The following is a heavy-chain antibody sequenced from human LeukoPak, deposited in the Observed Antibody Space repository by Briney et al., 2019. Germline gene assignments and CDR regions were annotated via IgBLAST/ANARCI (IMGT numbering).Heavy chain of an antibody. V-gene: IGHV4-4*07. J-gene: IGHJ3*02. D-gene: IGHD2-15*01. CDR2: IYTSGST. Sequence: SETLSLTCTVSIGPISTYYWSWIRQTAGKGLEWIGRIYTSGSTNFNPSLKSRVTRSLDTSKNQFSLKLTSVTAADTAVYYCARGLGFCSGGTCYDAFDIWGQGTMVIVSS. CDR3: ARGLGFCSGGTCYDAFDI. CDR1: IGPISTYY.